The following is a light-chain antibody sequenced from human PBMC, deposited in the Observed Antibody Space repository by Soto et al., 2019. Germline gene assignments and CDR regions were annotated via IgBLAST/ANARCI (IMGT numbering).Light chain of an antibody. J-gene: IGLJ2*01. CDR1: SSDVGGYNY. Sequence: QPVLTQPASVSGSPGQSITISCTGTSSDVGGYNYVSWYQQHPGKAPKLMIYDVSNRPSGVSNRFSGSKSGNTASLTISGLQAEDEADYHCSSHTSSSTVVFGGGTKVTVL. V-gene: IGLV2-14*01. CDR2: DVS. CDR3: SSHTSSSTVV.